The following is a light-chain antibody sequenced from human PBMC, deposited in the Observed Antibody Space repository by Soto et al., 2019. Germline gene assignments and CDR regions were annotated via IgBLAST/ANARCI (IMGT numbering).Light chain of an antibody. V-gene: IGKV3-20*01. CDR1: QSVGTY. Sequence: SVLSQSRGALSLSPGERATLSCRASQSVGTYLAWYQQKPGQAPRLLIYGASSRATGIPDRFSGSASGTDFTLTISRLQPEDFAVYYCQQYGSSPGTFGQGTKVDIK. CDR2: GAS. CDR3: QQYGSSPGT. J-gene: IGKJ1*01.